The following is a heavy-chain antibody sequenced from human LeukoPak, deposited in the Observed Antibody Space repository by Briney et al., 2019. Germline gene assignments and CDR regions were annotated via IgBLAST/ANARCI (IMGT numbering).Heavy chain of an antibody. V-gene: IGHV3-21*01. CDR3: ARLYCGGGSCFYGMDV. CDR1: GFTFSSYS. D-gene: IGHD2-15*01. CDR2: ISSSSSDI. J-gene: IGHJ6*02. Sequence: GGSLRLSCAASGFTFSSYSMNWVRQAPGKGLEWVSSISSSSSDIYYADSVKGRFTISRDNAKKSLFLQMHSLRVEDTAVYYCARLYCGGGSCFYGMDVWGQGTTVTVSS.